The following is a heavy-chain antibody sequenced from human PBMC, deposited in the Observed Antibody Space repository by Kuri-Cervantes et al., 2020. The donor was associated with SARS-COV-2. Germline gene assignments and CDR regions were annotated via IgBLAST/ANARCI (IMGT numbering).Heavy chain of an antibody. Sequence: GGSLRLSCAASGFPLGTYALTWVRQASGKGLDWVSSLSSGGFITYYADSAKGRFTISSDVSKNTVHLQMDRLRGEDTAIYYCARSIVGPDSSGYYFDHWGQVIPVTVSS. D-gene: IGHD3-22*01. J-gene: IGHJ4*02. CDR1: GFPLGTYA. CDR2: LSSGGFIT. CDR3: ARSIVGPDSSGYYFDH. V-gene: IGHV3-23*01.